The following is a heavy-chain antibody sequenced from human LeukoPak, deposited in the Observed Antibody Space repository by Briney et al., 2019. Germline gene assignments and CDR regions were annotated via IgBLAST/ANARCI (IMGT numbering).Heavy chain of an antibody. J-gene: IGHJ3*02. CDR2: ISAYNGNT. V-gene: IGHV1-18*01. CDR1: GYTFTSYG. Sequence: ASVKVSCKASGYTFTSYGISWVRQAPGQGLEWMGWISAYNGNTNYAQKLQGRVTMTTDTSTSTAYMELRSLRSDDTAVYYCARSGWAAGTGADAFDIWGQGTMVTVSS. D-gene: IGHD6-13*01. CDR3: ARSGWAAGTGADAFDI.